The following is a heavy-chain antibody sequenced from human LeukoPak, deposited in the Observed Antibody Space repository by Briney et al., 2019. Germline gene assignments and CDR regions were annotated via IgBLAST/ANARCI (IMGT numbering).Heavy chain of an antibody. CDR2: ISSSSSTI. CDR3: ARGPPPYYVVEDYFDY. J-gene: IGHJ4*02. D-gene: IGHD3-16*01. Sequence: PGGSLRLSCAASGFTFSSYSMNWVRQAPGKGLEWVSYISSSSSTIYYADSVKGRFTISRDNAKNSLYLQMNSLRAEDTAVYYCARGPPPYYVVEDYFDYWGQGTLVTVSS. V-gene: IGHV3-48*01. CDR1: GFTFSSYS.